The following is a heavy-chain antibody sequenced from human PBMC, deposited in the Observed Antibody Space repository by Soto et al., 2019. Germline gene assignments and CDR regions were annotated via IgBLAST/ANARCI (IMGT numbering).Heavy chain of an antibody. CDR2: INAGKGNT. CDR1: GYIFTTYA. D-gene: IGHD3-16*02. J-gene: IGHJ4*02. CDR3: ARSEVIPEGCDY. V-gene: IGHV1-3*01. Sequence: ASVKVSCKASGYIFTTYALHWVRQAPGQRLEWMGRINAGKGNTKYSQKFQDRVTITRDTPASVAYMELSSLASEDTAVYYCARSEVIPEGCDYWGQGTLVTVSS.